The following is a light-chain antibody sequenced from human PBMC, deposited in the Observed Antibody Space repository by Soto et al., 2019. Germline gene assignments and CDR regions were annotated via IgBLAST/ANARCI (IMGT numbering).Light chain of an antibody. CDR2: GAS. Sequence: EIVMPQSPATLSVSPGEKATLSCRASQSVSNNLAWFQQKPGQVPRLLIYGASNRATGVSARFSGSGSGTEFTLTISSLQSEDFAVYYCQQYHYWWTFGQGTKVDIK. J-gene: IGKJ1*01. CDR3: QQYHYWWT. V-gene: IGKV3-15*01. CDR1: QSVSNN.